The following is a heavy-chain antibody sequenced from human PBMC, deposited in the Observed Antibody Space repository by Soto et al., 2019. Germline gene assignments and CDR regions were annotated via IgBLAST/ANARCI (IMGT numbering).Heavy chain of an antibody. CDR2: ISHDGSNK. J-gene: IGHJ4*02. D-gene: IGHD3-22*01. Sequence: QVQLVESGGGVVQPGGSLRLSCAASGFIFSNYAMYWVRQAPGKGPDWVAVISHDGSNKDYADSVKGRFTMSRDNSKNKLYLQMNSLKPEDTAMYYCARGDIVVNGPFDYWGQGTLVTVSS. CDR3: ARGDIVVNGPFDY. CDR1: GFIFSNYA. V-gene: IGHV3-30-3*01.